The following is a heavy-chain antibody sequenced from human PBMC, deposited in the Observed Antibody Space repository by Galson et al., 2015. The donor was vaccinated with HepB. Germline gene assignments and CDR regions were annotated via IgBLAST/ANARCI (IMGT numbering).Heavy chain of an antibody. Sequence: SVKVSCKASGYPFTDYTMHWVRQAPGQRLEWMGWINADNGDTKYSQKFQGRVTFTRDTSASTAYMELSSLTSEDTAMYYCARTFDTYYMDVWGKGTTVTVSS. CDR2: INADNGDT. V-gene: IGHV1-3*01. CDR3: ARTFDTYYMDV. J-gene: IGHJ6*03. CDR1: GYPFTDYT.